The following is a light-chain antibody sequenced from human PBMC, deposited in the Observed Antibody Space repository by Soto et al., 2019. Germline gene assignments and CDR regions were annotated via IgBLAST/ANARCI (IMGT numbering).Light chain of an antibody. CDR3: SSFTSRFTFV. CDR1: SNDVGGYNY. CDR2: EVN. Sequence: QSVLTQPASVSGSPGQSITISCTGTSNDVGGYNYVSWYQQHPGKAPKLMIYEVNNRPSEVSNRFSGSKFGNTASLTISGLQPEDEADYYCSSFTSRFTFVFGTGTKVTVL. V-gene: IGLV2-14*01. J-gene: IGLJ1*01.